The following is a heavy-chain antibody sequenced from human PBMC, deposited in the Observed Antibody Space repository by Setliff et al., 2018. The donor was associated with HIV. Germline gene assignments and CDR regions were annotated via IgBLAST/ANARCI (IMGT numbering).Heavy chain of an antibody. CDR3: ARAEGDAYNSLPYFDS. CDR1: GGSINSTSYY. Sequence: SETLSLTCTVSGGSINSTSYYWGWIRQPPGNGLEWIGSIYHTGSTYYKPSLKSRVTISVDTSKNQFSLRLSSVAAGDTAVYYCARAEGDAYNSLPYFDSWGPGALVTVSS. V-gene: IGHV4-39*01. CDR2: IYHTGST. D-gene: IGHD1-1*01. J-gene: IGHJ4*02.